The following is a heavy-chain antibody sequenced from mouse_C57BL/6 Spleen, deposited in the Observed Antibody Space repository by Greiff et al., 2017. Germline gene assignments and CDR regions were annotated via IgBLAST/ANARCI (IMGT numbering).Heavy chain of an antibody. V-gene: IGHV1-64*01. CDR3: ARVDTVVADWYFDV. Sequence: QVQLQQPGAELVKPGASVKLSCKASGYTFTSYWMHWVKQRPGQGLEWIGMIHPNSGSTNYNEKFKSKATLTVDKSSSTAYMQLSSLTSEDAAVYYGARVDTVVADWYFDVWGTGTTVTVSS. D-gene: IGHD1-1*01. CDR1: GYTFTSYW. J-gene: IGHJ1*03. CDR2: IHPNSGST.